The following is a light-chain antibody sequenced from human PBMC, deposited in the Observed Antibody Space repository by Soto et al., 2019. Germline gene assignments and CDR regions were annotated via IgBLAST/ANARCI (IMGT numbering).Light chain of an antibody. CDR1: QSVSSNY. V-gene: IGKV3-20*01. CDR3: QQYGSSGT. J-gene: IGKJ1*01. Sequence: EIVLTQSPGTLSLSPGERATLSCRASQSVSSNYLAWYQQKPGQAPRLLISDASTRATGIPARFSGSGSGTDFTLTISRLEPEDFAVYYCQQYGSSGTFGQGTKVDIK. CDR2: DAS.